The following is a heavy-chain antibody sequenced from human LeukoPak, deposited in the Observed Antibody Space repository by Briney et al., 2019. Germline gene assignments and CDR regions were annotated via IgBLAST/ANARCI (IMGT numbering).Heavy chain of an antibody. CDR2: INHSGST. D-gene: IGHD6-19*01. J-gene: IGHJ4*02. V-gene: IGHV4-34*01. CDR3: ARDRGGWYVDY. Sequence: SETLSLTCAVYGGSFSGYYWSWIRQPPGKGLEWIGEINHSGSTNYNPSLKSRVTISVDTSKNQFSLKLSSVTAADTAVYYCARDRGGWYVDYWGQGTLVTVSS. CDR1: GGSFSGYY.